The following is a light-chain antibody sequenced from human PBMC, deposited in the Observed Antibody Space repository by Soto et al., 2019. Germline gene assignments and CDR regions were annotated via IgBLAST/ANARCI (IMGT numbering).Light chain of an antibody. V-gene: IGLV7-43*01. CDR2: NTR. CDR1: TGPVTSAYY. CDR3: LLYFGGAYV. J-gene: IGLJ1*01. Sequence: QTVVTQEPSLTVSPGGTVTLTCASNTGPVTSAYYPNWFQQKPGQAPRALIYNTRNKHSWTPARFSGSLLGGKAALTLSGAQPEDEAEYYCLLYFGGAYVFGTGTKLTVL.